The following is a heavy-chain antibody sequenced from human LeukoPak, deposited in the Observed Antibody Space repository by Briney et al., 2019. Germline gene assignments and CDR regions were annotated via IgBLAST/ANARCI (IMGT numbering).Heavy chain of an antibody. CDR3: AKGAWNDD. V-gene: IGHV3-21*04. CDR2: ISSSSSYI. D-gene: IGHD1-1*01. J-gene: IGHJ4*02. CDR1: GFTFSSYS. Sequence: PGGSLRLSCAASGFTFSSYSMNRVRQAPGKGLEWVSSISSSSSYIYYVDSVKGRFTISRDNTKNSLYLQMNSLRAEDTAVYYCAKGAWNDDWGQGTLVTVSS.